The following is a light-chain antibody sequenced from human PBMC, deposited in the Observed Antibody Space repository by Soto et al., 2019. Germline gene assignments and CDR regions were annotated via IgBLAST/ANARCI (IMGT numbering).Light chain of an antibody. V-gene: IGKV3-11*01. J-gene: IGKJ4*01. CDR3: HQRTRWPLT. Sequence: ESVLTQSPATLSLSPGERASLSCRASQSISVYLAWYQQKPGQAPRLLIYDASNRATGIPARFSGSGSGTDFTLTISSLEPEDFAVYYCHQRTRWPLTFGGGTKVDIK. CDR1: QSISVY. CDR2: DAS.